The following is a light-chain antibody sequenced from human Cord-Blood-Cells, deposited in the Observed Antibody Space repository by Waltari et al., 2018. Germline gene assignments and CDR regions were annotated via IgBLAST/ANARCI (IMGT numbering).Light chain of an antibody. Sequence: QPVLTQSSSASASLGSSVKLTCTLSRGHSSSIIPWHQQQPGKAPRYLMKLEGSGSYNKGSGVPDRFSGSSSGADRYLTISNLQSEDEADYYCETWDSNSWVFGGGTKLTVL. V-gene: IGLV4-60*03. CDR2: LEGSGSY. CDR3: ETWDSNSWV. CDR1: RGHSSSI. J-gene: IGLJ3*02.